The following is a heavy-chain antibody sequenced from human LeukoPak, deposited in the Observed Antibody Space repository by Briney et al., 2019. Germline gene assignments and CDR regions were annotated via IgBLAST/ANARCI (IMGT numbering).Heavy chain of an antibody. V-gene: IGHV3-9*01. CDR2: ISWNSGSI. CDR3: AKSAYSSPRRGWFDP. J-gene: IGHJ5*02. D-gene: IGHD6-13*01. CDR1: GFIFDEYA. Sequence: PGGSLRLSCAASGFIFDEYAMHWVRQAPGKGLEGVSGISWNSGSIGYADSVKGRFTISRDNAKNSLYLQMNSLRAEDTALYYCAKSAYSSPRRGWFDPWGQGTLVTVSS.